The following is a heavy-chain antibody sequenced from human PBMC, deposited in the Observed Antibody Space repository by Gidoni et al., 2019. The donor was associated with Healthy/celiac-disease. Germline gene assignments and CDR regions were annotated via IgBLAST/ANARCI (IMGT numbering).Heavy chain of an antibody. CDR3: AREYGSGSYYRGAFDI. Sequence: QVQLVQSGAEVKKPGASVKVSCKASGYTFTSYYMHWVRQAPGQGLEWMGIINPSGGSTSYAQKFQGRVTMTSDTSTSTVYMELSSLRSEDTAVYYCAREYGSGSYYRGAFDIWGQGTMVTVSS. V-gene: IGHV1-46*01. CDR1: GYTFTSYY. D-gene: IGHD3-10*01. CDR2: INPSGGST. J-gene: IGHJ3*02.